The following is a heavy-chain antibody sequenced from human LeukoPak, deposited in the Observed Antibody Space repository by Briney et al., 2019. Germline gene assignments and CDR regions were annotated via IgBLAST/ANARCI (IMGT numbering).Heavy chain of an antibody. D-gene: IGHD3-22*01. CDR2: IYYSGST. Sequence: PSETLSLTCTVSGGSISSSSYYWGWIRQPPGKGLEWIGSIYYSGSTYYNPSLKSRVTISVDTSKNQFSLKLSSVTAADTAVYCCARGRGYYDSSGYYDYWGQGTLVTVSS. CDR3: ARGRGYYDSSGYYDY. J-gene: IGHJ4*02. CDR1: GGSISSSSYY. V-gene: IGHV4-39*07.